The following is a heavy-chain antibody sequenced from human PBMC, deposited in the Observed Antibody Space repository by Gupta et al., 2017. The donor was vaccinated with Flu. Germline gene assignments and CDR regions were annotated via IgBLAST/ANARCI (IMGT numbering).Heavy chain of an antibody. J-gene: IGHJ6*02. D-gene: IGHD3-9*01. CDR2: IIPIFGTA. Sequence: QVQLVQSGAEVKKPGSSVKVSCKASGGTFSSYAISWVRQAPGQGLEWMGGIIPIFGTANYAQKFQGRVTITADESTSTAYMELSSLRSEDTAVYYCASQYYDILTGNSVSYYYYGMDVWGQGTTVTVSS. CDR3: ASQYYDILTGNSVSYYYYGMDV. CDR1: GGTFSSYA. V-gene: IGHV1-69*01.